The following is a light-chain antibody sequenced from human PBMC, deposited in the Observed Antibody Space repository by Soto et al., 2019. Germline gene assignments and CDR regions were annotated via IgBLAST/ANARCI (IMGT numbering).Light chain of an antibody. CDR1: AFPKKY. CDR2: EDT. Sequence: SYELTQPPSLSVSPGQTARITCSGDAFPKKYAYWYQQRSGQAPVLVIYEDTKRPSGIPERFSGSSSGTTATLTIGGAHVEDEGDYFCYSPDSSGGIFGGGTQLTVL. V-gene: IGLV3-10*01. J-gene: IGLJ2*01. CDR3: YSPDSSGGI.